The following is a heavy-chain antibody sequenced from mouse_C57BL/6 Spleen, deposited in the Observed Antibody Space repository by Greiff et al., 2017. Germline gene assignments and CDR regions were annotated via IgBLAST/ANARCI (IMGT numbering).Heavy chain of an antibody. CDR1: GYTFTSYW. J-gene: IGHJ2*01. Sequence: QVQLQQSGAELVRPGSSVKLSCKASGYTFTSYWMHWVKQRPIQGLEWIGNIDPSDSETHYNQKFKDKATLTVDKSSSTAYMQLSSLTSEDSAVYYCARKGPFYFDYWGQGTTLTVAS. CDR3: ARKGPFYFDY. V-gene: IGHV1-52*01. CDR2: IDPSDSET.